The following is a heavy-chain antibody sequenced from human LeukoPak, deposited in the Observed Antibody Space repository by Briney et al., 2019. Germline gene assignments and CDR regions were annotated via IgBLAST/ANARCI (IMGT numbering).Heavy chain of an antibody. Sequence: SETLSLTCTVSGGSVSSGNYYWSWIRQPPGKGLEWIGYRHYSGSTNYNPSLKSRVTISVDTSKNQFSLKLSSVTAADTAVYYCARGSRGYSYGWGQGTLVTVSS. CDR3: ARGSRGYSYG. CDR1: GGSVSSGNYY. CDR2: RHYSGST. J-gene: IGHJ4*02. D-gene: IGHD5-18*01. V-gene: IGHV4-61*01.